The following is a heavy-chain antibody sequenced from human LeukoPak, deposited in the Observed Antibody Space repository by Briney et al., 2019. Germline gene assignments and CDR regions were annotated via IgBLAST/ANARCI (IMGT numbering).Heavy chain of an antibody. CDR3: ATTVWTGQFPDYFDV. V-gene: IGHV3-23*01. CDR1: GFTFSSYA. J-gene: IGHJ4*02. Sequence: PGESLRLSCAASGFTFSSYAMSWVRQAPGKGLEWVSSIGSGGKIFYTDSVKGRFTVSRDTSKNTLFLQMNSLRAEDTAVYCCATTVWTGQFPDYFDVWGQGALVTVSS. D-gene: IGHD1-1*01. CDR2: IGSGGKI.